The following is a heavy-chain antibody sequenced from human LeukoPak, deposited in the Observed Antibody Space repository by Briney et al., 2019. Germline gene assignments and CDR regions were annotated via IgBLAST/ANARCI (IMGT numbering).Heavy chain of an antibody. CDR1: EFTFSNYG. CDR2: ISYDGSNK. D-gene: IGHD1-26*01. CDR3: AKAIYSGSYYGLYFQH. V-gene: IGHV3-30*18. J-gene: IGHJ1*01. Sequence: GGSLRLSCAASEFTFSNYGMHWVRQAPGKGLEWVAVISYDGSNKYYADSVKGRFTISRDNSKNTLYLQMNSLRAEDTAVYYCAKAIYSGSYYGLYFQHWGQGTLVTVSS.